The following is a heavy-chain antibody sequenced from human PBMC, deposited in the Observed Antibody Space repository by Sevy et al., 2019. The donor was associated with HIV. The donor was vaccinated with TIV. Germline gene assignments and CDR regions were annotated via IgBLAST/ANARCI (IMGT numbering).Heavy chain of an antibody. CDR2: INRDGSTT. Sequence: GGSLRLSCAASGFSFIRYFMHWFRQAPGEGLVWFSRINRDGSTTNYADSVEGRFIVSRDNAKKTLYLELHSLRVEDTATYYCARDTLGYGGNPNLDLDLWGQGTLVTVSS. V-gene: IGHV3-74*01. CDR1: GFSFIRYF. D-gene: IGHD4-17*01. CDR3: ARDTLGYGGNPNLDLDL. J-gene: IGHJ5*02.